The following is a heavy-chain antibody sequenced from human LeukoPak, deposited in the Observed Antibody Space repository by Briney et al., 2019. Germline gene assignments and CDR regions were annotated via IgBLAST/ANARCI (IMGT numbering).Heavy chain of an antibody. CDR2: INPSGGST. J-gene: IGHJ4*02. Sequence: ASVKVSCKASGYTFTSYYMHWVRQAPGQGLEWMGIINPSGGSTSYAQKFQGRVTMARDMSTSTVYMELSSLRSEDTAVYYCAREAAAIARSGYYFDYWAQGTLVTVSS. CDR1: GYTFTSYY. V-gene: IGHV1-46*01. CDR3: AREAAAIARSGYYFDY. D-gene: IGHD2-2*01.